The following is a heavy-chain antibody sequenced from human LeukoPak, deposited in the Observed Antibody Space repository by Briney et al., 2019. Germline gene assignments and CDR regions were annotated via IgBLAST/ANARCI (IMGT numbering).Heavy chain of an antibody. V-gene: IGHV3-23*01. CDR2: ISGSGGST. D-gene: IGHD3-22*01. J-gene: IGHJ4*02. CDR3: AINGDSSGYHFDY. Sequence: PGGSLRLSCAASGFTFSSYAMSWVRQAPGKGLEWVSAISGSGGSTSYAQKFQGRVTMTRDTSTSTVYMELSSLRSEDTAVYYCAINGDSSGYHFDYWGQGTLVTVSS. CDR1: GFTFSSYA.